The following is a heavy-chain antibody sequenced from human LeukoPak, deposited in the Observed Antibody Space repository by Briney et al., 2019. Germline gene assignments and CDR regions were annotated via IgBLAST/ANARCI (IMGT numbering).Heavy chain of an antibody. J-gene: IGHJ3*02. CDR2: IKSTVDGGTT. CDR3: TTGGNVIVADTRAFDI. V-gene: IGHV3-15*07. CDR1: GFTFSTYW. D-gene: IGHD6-19*01. Sequence: GGSLRLSCAASGFTFSTYWMNWVRQAPGKGLEWVGRIKSTVDGGTTDLAAPVKGRFTVSRDDSKKMLYLQMNSLKTEDTAVYYCTTGGNVIVADTRAFDIWGQGTMVTVSS.